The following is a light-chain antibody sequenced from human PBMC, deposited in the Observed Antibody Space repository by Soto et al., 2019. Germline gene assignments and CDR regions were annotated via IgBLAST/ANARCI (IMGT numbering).Light chain of an antibody. Sequence: QSVLTQPRSVSGSPGQSVTISCTGTSDDVGVYNYVSWYQQHPGKAPKLIIYDVSKRPSGVPDRFSGSKSGNTASLTISGLQAEDEADYYCCSYAGGPYVVGTGTKVTVL. V-gene: IGLV2-11*01. CDR2: DVS. CDR3: CSYAGGPYV. J-gene: IGLJ1*01. CDR1: SDDVGVYNY.